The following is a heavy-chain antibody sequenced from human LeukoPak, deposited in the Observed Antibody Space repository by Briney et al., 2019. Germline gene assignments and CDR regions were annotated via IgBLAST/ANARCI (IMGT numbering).Heavy chain of an antibody. D-gene: IGHD6-13*01. Sequence: SQTLSLTCAISGDSVSSNNAAWNWIRQSPSRGLEWLGRTYYRSKWYNDYAVSVKSRITINPDTSKNQSSLQLNSVTPEDTAVYFCARDQIASAGPNDYWGQGTLVTVSS. J-gene: IGHJ4*02. CDR2: TYYRSKWYN. CDR1: GDSVSSNNAA. V-gene: IGHV6-1*01. CDR3: ARDQIASAGPNDY.